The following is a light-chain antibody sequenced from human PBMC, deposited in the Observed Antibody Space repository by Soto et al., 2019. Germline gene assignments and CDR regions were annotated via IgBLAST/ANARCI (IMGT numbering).Light chain of an antibody. V-gene: IGLV2-14*01. CDR2: DVS. J-gene: IGLJ2*01. CDR1: SSDVGGYSN. Sequence: QSALTQPASVSGSPGQSITISCTGTSSDVGGYSNVSWYQQHPGKAPKLMIYDVSNRPSGVSNRFSGSKSGNTASLTISGLQAEDEADYYCSSYTSSSTFVVFGGGTKLTVL. CDR3: SSYTSSSTFVV.